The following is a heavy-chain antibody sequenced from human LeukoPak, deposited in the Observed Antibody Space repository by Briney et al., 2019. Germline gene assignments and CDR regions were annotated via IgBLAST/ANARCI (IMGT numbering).Heavy chain of an antibody. V-gene: IGHV3-7*01. CDR1: GFVFSQSW. CDR2: INGDGSEE. CDR3: ARDRGYTSFDY. J-gene: IGHJ4*02. Sequence: SGGSLRLSCAAYGFVFSQSWLNWVRQAPGKGLQWVAGINGDGSEEFYLDSVKGRFTISRDNAENSLYLQMDSLRDEDTAVYYCARDRGYTSFDYWGQGALVSVSS. D-gene: IGHD5-18*01.